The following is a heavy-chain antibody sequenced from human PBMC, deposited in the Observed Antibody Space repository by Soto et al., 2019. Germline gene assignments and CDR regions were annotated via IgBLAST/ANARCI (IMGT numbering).Heavy chain of an antibody. V-gene: IGHV3-30*18. J-gene: IGHJ4*02. D-gene: IGHD3-22*01. CDR3: AKVPNYYDSSGPNTPLDY. Sequence: GGALRLSGAASGTTFSSYGMHWVRQAPGKGLEWVAVISYDGSNKYYADSVKGRFTISRDNSKNTLYLQMNSLRAEDTAVYYCAKVPNYYDSSGPNTPLDYWGQGT. CDR1: GTTFSSYG. CDR2: ISYDGSNK.